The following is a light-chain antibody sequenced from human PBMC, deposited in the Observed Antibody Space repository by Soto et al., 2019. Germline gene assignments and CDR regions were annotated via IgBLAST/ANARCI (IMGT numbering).Light chain of an antibody. Sequence: AMTQSPATLSVSPGERATLSCRASQSVSSNLAWYQQKPGQAPRLLIYGASTRATGIPARFSGSGSGTEFTLTISSLQSEDFAVYYCQQYNNWPLTFGGGTKVEIK. J-gene: IGKJ4*01. CDR2: GAS. CDR3: QQYNNWPLT. CDR1: QSVSSN. V-gene: IGKV3-15*01.